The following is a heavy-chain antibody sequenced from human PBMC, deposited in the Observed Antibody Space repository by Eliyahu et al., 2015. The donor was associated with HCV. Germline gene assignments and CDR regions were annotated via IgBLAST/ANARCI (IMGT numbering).Heavy chain of an antibody. Sequence: QVQLQESGPGLVKPSETLSLTCSVSGGSXRSSSHFWAWIRQAPGTGLQWIATIYEGETTYYNPXLQSRVSISADTSKRQFSLRLRSVTAADTAVYYCAREGRGNTIFGVIDLFDFWSQGTLVTVAS. CDR1: GGSXRSSSHF. D-gene: IGHD3-3*01. J-gene: IGHJ4*02. CDR2: IYEGETT. V-gene: IGHV4-39*07. CDR3: AREGRGNTIFGVIDLFDF.